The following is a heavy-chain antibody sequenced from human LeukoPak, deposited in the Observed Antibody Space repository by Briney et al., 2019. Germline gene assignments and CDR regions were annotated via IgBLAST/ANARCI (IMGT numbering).Heavy chain of an antibody. CDR1: GSSMSDYY. Sequence: TTSETLSLTCTVSGSSMSDYYWSFIRQPAGKGLEWIGRIHPSGTTYFNPSLKSRVTMSVDTSQSQFSLRLTSMTAADTAVYFCARGDYYDGGGRNWFDPWGQGILVAVSS. V-gene: IGHV4-4*07. CDR2: IHPSGTT. D-gene: IGHD3-16*01. CDR3: ARGDYYDGGGRNWFDP. J-gene: IGHJ5*02.